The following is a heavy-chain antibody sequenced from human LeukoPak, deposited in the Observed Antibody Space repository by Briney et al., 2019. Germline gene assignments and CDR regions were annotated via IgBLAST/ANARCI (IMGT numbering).Heavy chain of an antibody. J-gene: IGHJ4*02. CDR2: ISGSGGST. CDR1: GFTFSSYA. CDR3: AKGKYSYYRFDY. Sequence: GGSLRLSCAASGFTFSSYAMSGVRQAPGKGLEWVSAISGSGGSTYYADSVKGRFTISGDNSKNTLYLQMNSLRAEDTAVYYCAKGKYSYYRFDYWGQGTLVTVSS. V-gene: IGHV3-23*01. D-gene: IGHD5-18*01.